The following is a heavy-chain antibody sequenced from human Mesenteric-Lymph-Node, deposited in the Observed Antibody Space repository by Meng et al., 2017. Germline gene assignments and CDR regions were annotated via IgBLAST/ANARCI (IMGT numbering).Heavy chain of an antibody. J-gene: IGHJ2*01. CDR2: ISSSSSYI. CDR1: GFTFSSYS. V-gene: IGHV3-21*04. Sequence: GESLKISCAASGFTFSSYSMNWVRQAPGKGLEWVSSISSSSSYIYYADSVKGRFTISRDNAKNSLYLQMNSLRAEDTAIYYCAKGRGNWYFDLWGRGTLVTVSS. CDR3: AKGRGNWYFDL.